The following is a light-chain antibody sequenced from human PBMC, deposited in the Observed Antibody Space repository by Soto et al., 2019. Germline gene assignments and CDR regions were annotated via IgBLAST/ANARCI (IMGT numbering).Light chain of an antibody. CDR2: DAS. CDR3: QQYDNLPLT. V-gene: IGKV1-33*01. CDR1: QDISNY. Sequence: IRMTQSPSSLSASTGDRVTITCQASQDISNYLNWYQQKPGKAPKLLIYDASNLETGVPSRCSGSGSGTDFTFTISSLQPEDIATYYCQQYDNLPLTFGGGTKVDIK. J-gene: IGKJ4*01.